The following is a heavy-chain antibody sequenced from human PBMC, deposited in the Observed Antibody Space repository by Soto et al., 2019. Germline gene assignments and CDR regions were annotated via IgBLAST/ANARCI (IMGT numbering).Heavy chain of an antibody. J-gene: IGHJ3*02. V-gene: IGHV6-1*01. D-gene: IGHD6-19*01. CDR1: GDSVSSNSAA. Sequence: SQTLSLTCAISGDSVSSNSAAWNWIRQSPSRGLEWLGRTYYRSKWYNDYAVSVKSRITINPDTSKNQFSLQLNSVTPEDTAVYYCASRRTAVAGTSGAFDIWGQGTTVTVSS. CDR2: TYYRSKWYN. CDR3: ASRRTAVAGTSGAFDI.